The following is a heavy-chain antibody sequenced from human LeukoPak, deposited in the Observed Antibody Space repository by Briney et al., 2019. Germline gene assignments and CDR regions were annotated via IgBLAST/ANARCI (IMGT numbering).Heavy chain of an antibody. Sequence: GGSLRLSCAASGFTFSSYGMHWVRQAPGKGLEWVAFIRYDGSNKYHADSVKGRFTISRDNSKNTLYLQMNSLRAEDTAVYYCARDSSSWIYSGYEGGPDYWGQGTLVTVSS. D-gene: IGHD5-12*01. CDR2: IRYDGSNK. J-gene: IGHJ4*02. CDR1: GFTFSSYG. CDR3: ARDSSSWIYSGYEGGPDY. V-gene: IGHV3-30*02.